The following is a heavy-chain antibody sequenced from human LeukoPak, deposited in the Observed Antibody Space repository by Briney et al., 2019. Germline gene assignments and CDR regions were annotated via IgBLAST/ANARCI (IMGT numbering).Heavy chain of an antibody. V-gene: IGHV4-34*01. J-gene: IGHJ4*02. CDR2: INHSGST. CDR3: ARRYGYSGYDSNY. D-gene: IGHD5-12*01. Sequence: PSETLSLTCAVYGGSFSGYYWSWIRQAPGKGLEWIGEINHSGSTNYNPSLKSRVTISVDTSKNQFSLKLSSVTAADTAVYYCARRYGYSGYDSNYWGQGTLVTVSS. CDR1: GGSFSGYY.